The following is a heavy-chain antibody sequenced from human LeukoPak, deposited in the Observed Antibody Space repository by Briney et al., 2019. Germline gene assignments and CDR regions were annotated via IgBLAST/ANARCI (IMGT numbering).Heavy chain of an antibody. CDR2: IKSKTDGGTT. CDR1: GFTFSNAW. J-gene: IGHJ4*02. V-gene: IGHV3-15*07. D-gene: IGHD6-6*01. CDR3: TTSRRY. Sequence: KPGGSLRLSCAASGFTFSNAWMNWVRQAPGKGLEWVSRIKSKTDGGTTGYAAPVKGRFTISRDDSKNTLYLQMNSLKTEDTAVYYCTTSRRYWGQGTLVTVSS.